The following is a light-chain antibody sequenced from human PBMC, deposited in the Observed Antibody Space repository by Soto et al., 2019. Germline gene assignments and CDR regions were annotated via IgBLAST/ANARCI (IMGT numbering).Light chain of an antibody. Sequence: EIVLTQSPATRSLSPGERATLSCRASQSVSRYLAWYQQKPGQAPMLLIYDASNRATGIPARFSGSGSGTDFTLTISSLENEDFAVYYCQQRSNWTITFGQGTRLEIK. J-gene: IGKJ5*01. CDR3: QQRSNWTIT. CDR1: QSVSRY. V-gene: IGKV3-11*01. CDR2: DAS.